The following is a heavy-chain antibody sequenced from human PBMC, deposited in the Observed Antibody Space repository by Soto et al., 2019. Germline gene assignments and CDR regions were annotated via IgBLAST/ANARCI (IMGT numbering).Heavy chain of an antibody. J-gene: IGHJ4*02. CDR1: GFTFNNYA. Sequence: PGGSLRLSCAVSGFTFNNYAMHWVRQAPGKGLEWVAFISYDGSDKYYGDSVEGRFTISRDKSRNTLFLQMNSLRPEDTAVYYCAKDSSEGYFDYWGQGTLVTVSS. V-gene: IGHV3-30*18. CDR2: ISYDGSDK. CDR3: AKDSSEGYFDY.